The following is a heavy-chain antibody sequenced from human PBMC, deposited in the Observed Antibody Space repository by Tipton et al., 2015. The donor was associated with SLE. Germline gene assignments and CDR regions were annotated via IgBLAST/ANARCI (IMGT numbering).Heavy chain of an antibody. Sequence: TLSLTCTVSGGSISSSSYYWHWIRQPPGKGLEWIGYVYYSGTTYSNPSLKSRVSISVDTSKIKFLLNVRSVTAADTAVYYCARSSDILTGPDNWGPGALVTVSS. J-gene: IGHJ4*02. CDR1: GGSISSSSYY. V-gene: IGHV4-30-4*01. CDR2: VYYSGTT. CDR3: ARSSDILTGPDN. D-gene: IGHD3-9*01.